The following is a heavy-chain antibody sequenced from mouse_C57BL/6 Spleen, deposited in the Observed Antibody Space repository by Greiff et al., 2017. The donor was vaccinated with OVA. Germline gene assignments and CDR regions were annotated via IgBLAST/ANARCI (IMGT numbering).Heavy chain of an antibody. CDR1: GYAFSSSW. V-gene: IGHV1-82*01. Sequence: QVQLQQSGPELVKPGASVKISCKASGYAFSSSWMNWVKQRPGQGLEWIGRIYPGDGDTNYNGKFKGKATLTVDKSSSTAYMQLSSLTSEDSAVYDCAGSGNYYFDYWGQGTTLTVSS. CDR3: AGSGNYYFDY. CDR2: IYPGDGDT. J-gene: IGHJ2*01. D-gene: IGHD1-3*01.